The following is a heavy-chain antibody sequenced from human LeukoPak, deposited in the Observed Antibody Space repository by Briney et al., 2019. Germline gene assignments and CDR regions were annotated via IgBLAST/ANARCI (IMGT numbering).Heavy chain of an antibody. Sequence: SETLSLTSTVSSGSFTSFYWGWIRPRPGKGLEWSVRFFSSGNTNYNTSLKSRASISVDKSKNQFSLKLTSVTAADTAVYYCARYSGIYGHDYWGQGTLVSVSS. V-gene: IGHV4-4*07. CDR2: FFSSGNT. CDR1: SGSFTSFY. J-gene: IGHJ4*02. D-gene: IGHD3-10*01. CDR3: ARYSGIYGHDY.